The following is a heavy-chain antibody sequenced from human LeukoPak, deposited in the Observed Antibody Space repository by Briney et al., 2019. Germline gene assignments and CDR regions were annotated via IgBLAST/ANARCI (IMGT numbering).Heavy chain of an antibody. CDR3: ARGRKDVAIVPTAVLGVWLDP. V-gene: IGHV4-34*01. J-gene: IGHJ5*02. D-gene: IGHD2-15*01. CDR2: INHSGSA. Sequence: SETLSLTCGVYGGSLSGHYWSWIRQPPGKGLEWIGEINHSGSANYNSSLKSRVSISVDTSRNHFSLRLNSVTAADTALYFCARGRKDVAIVPTAVLGVWLDPWGQGTLVTVSS. CDR1: GGSLSGHY.